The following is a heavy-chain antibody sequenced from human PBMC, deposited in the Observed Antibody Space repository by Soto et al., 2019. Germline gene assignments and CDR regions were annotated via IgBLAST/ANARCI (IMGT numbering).Heavy chain of an antibody. D-gene: IGHD1-26*01. J-gene: IGHJ4*02. Sequence: QVQLQESGPGLVKPSETLSLTCTVSGGSISSYYWSWIRQPPGKGLEWIGYIYYSGSTNYNPSLKSRVTISVDTSKNQFSLKLSSVTAADTAVYYCAVSLNSGFDYWGQGTLVTVSS. CDR2: IYYSGST. V-gene: IGHV4-59*01. CDR1: GGSISSYY. CDR3: AVSLNSGFDY.